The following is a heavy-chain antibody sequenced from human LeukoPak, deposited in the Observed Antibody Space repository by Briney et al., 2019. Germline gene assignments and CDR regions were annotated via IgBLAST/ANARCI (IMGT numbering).Heavy chain of an antibody. CDR3: AKSYVAAPFDP. D-gene: IGHD2-15*01. CDR2: ISRNGDRT. J-gene: IGHJ5*02. Sequence: GGSLRLSCATSGFTFSSYWMSWVRQAPGKGLEWVSTISRNGDRTYYADSVKGRFTISRDNSKNTLYLQMNSLTAEDTAVYYCAKSYVAAPFDPWGQGTLVTVSS. V-gene: IGHV3-23*01. CDR1: GFTFSSYW.